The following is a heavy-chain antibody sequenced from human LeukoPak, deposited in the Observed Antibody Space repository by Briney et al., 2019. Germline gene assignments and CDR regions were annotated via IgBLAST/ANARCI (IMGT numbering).Heavy chain of an antibody. Sequence: ASVKVSCKASGYTFTSYYMHWVRQAPGQGFEWMGIINPSGGSTSYAQKFQGRVTMTRDMSTSTVYMELSSLRSEDTAVYYCARDAYSNYNFDYWGQGTLVTVSS. CDR3: ARDAYSNYNFDY. CDR2: INPSGGST. CDR1: GYTFTSYY. D-gene: IGHD4-11*01. J-gene: IGHJ4*02. V-gene: IGHV1-46*01.